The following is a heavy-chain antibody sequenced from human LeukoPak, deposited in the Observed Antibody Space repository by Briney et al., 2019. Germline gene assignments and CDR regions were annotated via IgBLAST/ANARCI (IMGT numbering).Heavy chain of an antibody. J-gene: IGHJ4*02. V-gene: IGHV1-2*02. CDR3: ARAGPSYSSGWYFDY. CDR1: GYTFTGYY. D-gene: IGHD6-19*01. Sequence: ASVKVSCKASGYTFTGYYMHWVRQAPGQGLEWMGWINPNSGGTNYAQKFQGRVTMTRDTSISTAYMELSRLRSDDTAVYYRARAGPSYSSGWYFDYWGQGTLVTVSS. CDR2: INPNSGGT.